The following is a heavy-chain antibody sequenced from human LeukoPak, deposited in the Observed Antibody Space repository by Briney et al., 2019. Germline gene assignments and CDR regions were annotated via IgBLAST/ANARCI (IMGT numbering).Heavy chain of an antibody. Sequence: PGESLKISCKGSGYTFTNYWIGWVRQMPEKGLEFMGIIYAGDSNTRYSPSFQGQVTISADKSINTAYLQWSSLKASDTAMYYCAKLKYCSGDSCYTSLDNWGQGTLVTVSS. J-gene: IGHJ4*02. D-gene: IGHD2-2*02. V-gene: IGHV5-51*03. CDR3: AKLKYCSGDSCYTSLDN. CDR2: IYAGDSNT. CDR1: GYTFTNYW.